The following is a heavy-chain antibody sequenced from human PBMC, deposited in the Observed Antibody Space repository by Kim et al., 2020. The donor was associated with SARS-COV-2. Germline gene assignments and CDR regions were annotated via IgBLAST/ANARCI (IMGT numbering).Heavy chain of an antibody. CDR2: ISYDGSHK. Sequence: GGSLRLSCAASGFTFSGYGMHWVRQAPGKGLEWVTVISYDGSHKYYADSVKGRFTISRDNSKNTLYLQMDSLRVDDTAVYYCAKESGSLRNYYYGVDVWGQGTTLTVSS. D-gene: IGHD1-26*01. CDR3: AKESGSLRNYYYGVDV. CDR1: GFTFSGYG. J-gene: IGHJ6*02. V-gene: IGHV3-30*18.